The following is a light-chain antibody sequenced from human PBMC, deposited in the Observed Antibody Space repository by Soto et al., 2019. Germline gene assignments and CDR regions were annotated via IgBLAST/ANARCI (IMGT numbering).Light chain of an antibody. Sequence: QSVLTQPASVSGSPGQSITISCTGTSSDVGGHNFVSWYQQHPGRAPKLMIYDVRNRPSGVSNRFSGSKSANTASLVISGLQAEDEADYYCSSYSNSDTLVFGGGTKLTVL. V-gene: IGLV2-14*03. J-gene: IGLJ2*01. CDR3: SSYSNSDTLV. CDR2: DVR. CDR1: SSDVGGHNF.